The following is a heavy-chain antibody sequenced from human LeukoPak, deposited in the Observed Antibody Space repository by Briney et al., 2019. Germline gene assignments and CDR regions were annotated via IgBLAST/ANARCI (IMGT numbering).Heavy chain of an antibody. CDR2: ISWNSGSI. CDR3: AKGPGLGAGKRYLDL. CDR1: GFTFDDYA. V-gene: IGHV3-9*01. J-gene: IGHJ2*01. Sequence: PGRSLRLSCAASGFTFDDYAVHWVRQAPGKGLEWVSGISWNSGSIGYADSVKGRFTISRDNAKNSLSLQMNSLKPEDTALYYCAKGPGLGAGKRYLDLWGRGTLVIVSS. D-gene: IGHD6-13*01.